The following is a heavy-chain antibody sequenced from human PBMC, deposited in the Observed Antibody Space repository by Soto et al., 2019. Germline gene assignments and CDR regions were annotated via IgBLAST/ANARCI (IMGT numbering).Heavy chain of an antibody. Sequence: SETLSLTCTVSGGSVSSGSYYWSWIRQPPGKGLEWIGYIYYSGSTNYNPSLKRRVTISVDTSKNQFSLKLSSVTAADTAVYYCARDTAMDLYYYYYGMDVWGQGTTVTVSS. D-gene: IGHD5-18*01. V-gene: IGHV4-61*01. CDR2: IYYSGST. J-gene: IGHJ6*02. CDR1: GGSVSSGSYY. CDR3: ARDTAMDLYYYYYGMDV.